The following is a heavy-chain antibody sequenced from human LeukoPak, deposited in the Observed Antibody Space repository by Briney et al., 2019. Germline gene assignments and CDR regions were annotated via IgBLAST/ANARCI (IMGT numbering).Heavy chain of an antibody. Sequence: PSATLSLTCAVYGGSFSGYYWSWIRQPPGKGLEWIGEINHSGSTNYNPSLKSRVTISVDTSKNQFSLKLSSVTAADTAVYYCAWLSYCGGDCYHDYWGQGTLVTLPS. J-gene: IGHJ4*02. CDR1: GGSFSGYY. CDR2: INHSGST. V-gene: IGHV4-34*01. CDR3: AWLSYCGGDCYHDY. D-gene: IGHD2-21*02.